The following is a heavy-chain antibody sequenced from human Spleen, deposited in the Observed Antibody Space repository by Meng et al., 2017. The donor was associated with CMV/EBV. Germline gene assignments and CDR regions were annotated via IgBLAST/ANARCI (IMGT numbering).Heavy chain of an antibody. D-gene: IGHD3-9*01. CDR2: IRSSSGST. CDR3: ARDDSQGNRLGYFDY. Sequence: QVQLVESGGGLVKPGGSLRLSCAVSGFTFSDYNMNWIRQVPGKGLEWISYIRSSSGSTNYADSVRGRFTISRDNGKNSLYLQMNSLRAEDTAVYYCARDDSQGNRLGYFDYWGHGTLVTVSS. V-gene: IGHV3-11*06. CDR1: GFTFSDYN. J-gene: IGHJ4*01.